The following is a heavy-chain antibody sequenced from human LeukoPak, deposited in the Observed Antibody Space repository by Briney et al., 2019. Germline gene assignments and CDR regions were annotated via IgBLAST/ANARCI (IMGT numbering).Heavy chain of an antibody. Sequence: PGGSLRLSCAASGFTFDDYTMHWVRQAPGKGLEWVSSISSSSSYIYYADSVKGRFTISRDNAKNSLYLQMNSLRAEDTAVYYCARGHGYSTTLDYWGQGTLVTVSS. V-gene: IGHV3-21*01. J-gene: IGHJ4*02. D-gene: IGHD5-18*01. CDR3: ARGHGYSTTLDY. CDR2: ISSSSSYI. CDR1: GFTFDDYT.